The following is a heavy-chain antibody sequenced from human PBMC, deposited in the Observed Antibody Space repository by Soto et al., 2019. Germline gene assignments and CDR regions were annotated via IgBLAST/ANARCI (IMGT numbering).Heavy chain of an antibody. D-gene: IGHD3-3*01. J-gene: IGHJ6*02. V-gene: IGHV3-23*01. CDR2: ISGSGGST. CDR1: GITLRSNW. Sequence: PGGSLRLSCAAPGITLRSNWMHWVRQAPGKGLVWVSRISGSGGSTYYADSVKGRFTISRDNSKNTLYLQMNSLRAEDTAVYYCAKLASPINYDFWRGGMDVWGQGTTVTVSS. CDR3: AKLASPINYDFWRGGMDV.